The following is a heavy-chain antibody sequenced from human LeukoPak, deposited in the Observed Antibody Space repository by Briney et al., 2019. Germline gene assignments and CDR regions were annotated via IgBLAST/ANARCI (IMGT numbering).Heavy chain of an antibody. D-gene: IGHD6-19*01. V-gene: IGHV3-30-3*02. CDR3: AKPSGWYVAFDY. CDR2: ISYDGSNK. CDR1: GFTFSSYA. Sequence: PGGSLRLSCAASGFTFSSYAMHWVRQAPGKGLEWVAVISYDGSNKYYADSVKGRFTISRDNSKNTLFLQMNSLRAEDTAVYYCAKPSGWYVAFDYWGQGTLVTVSS. J-gene: IGHJ4*02.